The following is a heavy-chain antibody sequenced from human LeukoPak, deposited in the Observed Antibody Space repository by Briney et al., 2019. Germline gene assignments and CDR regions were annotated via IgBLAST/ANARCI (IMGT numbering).Heavy chain of an antibody. CDR3: ASHGVHSSGYYTFDY. J-gene: IGHJ4*02. CDR1: GGSISSYY. V-gene: IGHV4-59*01. D-gene: IGHD3-22*01. Sequence: PSETLSLTCTVSGGSISSYYWRWIRQPPGQGLEWIGYIYYSGSTTYNPSLKIRVTISVDTSKNQFSLKLSSVTAADTAVYYCASHGVHSSGYYTFDYWGQGTLVTVSS. CDR2: IYYSGST.